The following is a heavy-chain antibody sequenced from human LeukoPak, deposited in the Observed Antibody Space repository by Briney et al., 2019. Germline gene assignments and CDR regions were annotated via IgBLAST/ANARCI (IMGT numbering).Heavy chain of an antibody. CDR1: GFTFSSYA. V-gene: IGHV3-66*01. CDR3: AINYMVPFDY. CDR2: IYSGGST. D-gene: IGHD1-7*01. J-gene: IGHJ4*02. Sequence: GGSLRLSCAASGFTFSSYAMSWVRQAPGKGLEWVSVIYSGGSTYYADSVKGRFTISRDNSKNTLYLQMNSLRAEDTAVYYCAINYMVPFDYWGQGTLVTVSS.